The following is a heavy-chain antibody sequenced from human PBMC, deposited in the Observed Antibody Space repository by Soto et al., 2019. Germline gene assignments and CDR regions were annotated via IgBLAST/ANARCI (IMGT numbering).Heavy chain of an antibody. D-gene: IGHD3-22*01. V-gene: IGHV3-30*18. Sequence: GGSLRLSCAASGFTFSSYGMHWVRQAPGKGLEWVAVISYDGSNKYYADSVKGRFTISRDNSKSTLYLQMNSLRAEDTAVYYCAKYREDYYDSSGFFDYWGQGTLVTVSS. J-gene: IGHJ4*02. CDR3: AKYREDYYDSSGFFDY. CDR1: GFTFSSYG. CDR2: ISYDGSNK.